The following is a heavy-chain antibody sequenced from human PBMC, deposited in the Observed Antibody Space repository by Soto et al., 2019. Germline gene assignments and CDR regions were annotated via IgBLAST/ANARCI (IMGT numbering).Heavy chain of an antibody. V-gene: IGHV4-34*01. Sequence: SETLSLTCAVYGGSFSGYYWSWIRQPPGKGLEWIGEINHSGSTNYNPSLKSRVTISVDTSKNQFSLKLSSVTAADTAVYYCARGRIAAAGTPNWFDPWGQGTLVTV. D-gene: IGHD6-13*01. CDR3: ARGRIAAAGTPNWFDP. J-gene: IGHJ5*02. CDR1: GGSFSGYY. CDR2: INHSGST.